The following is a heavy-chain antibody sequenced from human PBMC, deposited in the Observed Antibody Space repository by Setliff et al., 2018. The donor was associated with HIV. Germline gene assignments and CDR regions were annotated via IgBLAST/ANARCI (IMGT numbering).Heavy chain of an antibody. CDR1: GGSFSSSKW. J-gene: IGHJ2*01. Sequence: SETLSLTCAVSGGSFSSSKWWSWVRQPPGKGLEWIGGLHESGITNYNPSLKSRVTLSIHKSEDQFSLKLTSVTVADTAVYYCAREGSERFFDLWGRGTLVTVSS. CDR3: AREGSERFFDL. CDR2: LHESGIT. V-gene: IGHV4-4*02.